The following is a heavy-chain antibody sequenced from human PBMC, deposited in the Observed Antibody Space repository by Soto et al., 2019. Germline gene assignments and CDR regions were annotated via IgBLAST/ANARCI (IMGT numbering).Heavy chain of an antibody. Sequence: ASVKVSCKASGGTFSSYAISWVRQAPGQGLEWMGGIIPIFGTANYAQKFQGRVTITADESTSTAYMELSSLRSEDTALYYCARRDTSGFLRYFDNWGQGTLVTVSS. V-gene: IGHV1-69*13. CDR1: GGTFSSYA. CDR3: ARRDTSGFLRYFDN. CDR2: IIPIFGTA. J-gene: IGHJ4*02. D-gene: IGHD3-3*01.